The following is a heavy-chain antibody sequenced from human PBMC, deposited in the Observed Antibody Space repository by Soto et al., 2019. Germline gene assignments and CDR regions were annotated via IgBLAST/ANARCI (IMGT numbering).Heavy chain of an antibody. J-gene: IGHJ6*02. V-gene: IGHV1-2*02. D-gene: IGHD1-7*01. Sequence: ASVKVSCKASGYTFTDYYMHWVRQAPGQGLEWMGWINPNSGGTNYAQKFQGRVTMTRDTSISTAYMELSRLRSDDTAVYYCARKLELRGSYYYYDMDVWGQGTTVTVSS. CDR2: INPNSGGT. CDR1: GYTFTDYY. CDR3: ARKLELRGSYYYYDMDV.